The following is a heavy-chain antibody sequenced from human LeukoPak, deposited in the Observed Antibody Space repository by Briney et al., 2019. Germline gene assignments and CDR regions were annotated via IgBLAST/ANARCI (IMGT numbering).Heavy chain of an antibody. CDR3: AKGRVVAGSKSLTYHWLDP. CDR1: GYTFTGYY. CDR2: INPNSGGA. V-gene: IGHV1-2*02. D-gene: IGHD6-19*01. J-gene: IGHJ5*02. Sequence: ASVKVSCKASGYTFTGYYIHWVRQAPGQGLEGVGLINPNSGGAKYAQKFQDRVTMTRDTSISTAYMGLSRLRSDDTAVYYCAKGRVVAGSKSLTYHWLDPWGQGTLVTVSS.